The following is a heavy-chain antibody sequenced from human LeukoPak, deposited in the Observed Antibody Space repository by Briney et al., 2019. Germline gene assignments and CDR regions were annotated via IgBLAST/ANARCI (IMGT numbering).Heavy chain of an antibody. CDR2: IYSSGTT. J-gene: IGHJ4*02. CDR1: GGSINSYY. CDR3: ARFLEWSKAFDY. V-gene: IGHV4-4*07. Sequence: SETLSLTCTVSGGSINSYYWSWIRQPAGKGLEWIGRIYSSGTTNYNPSLKSRVTMSVDTSKNQFSLKLSSVTAADTAVYYCARFLEWSKAFDYWGQGTLVTASS. D-gene: IGHD3-3*01.